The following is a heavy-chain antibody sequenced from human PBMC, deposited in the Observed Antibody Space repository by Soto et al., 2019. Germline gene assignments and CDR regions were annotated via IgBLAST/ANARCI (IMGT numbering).Heavy chain of an antibody. CDR1: GFPISSPYS. CDR3: ARVTMVIRDSDHFGVDV. J-gene: IGHJ6*02. Sequence: KSSETRSLTCLVSGFPISSPYSWGWMRQPTGMGLGWVGSISHTGPTSYSPSLASRVSISVDTPKNQVSLKLTSVTAADTAVYFCARVTMVIRDSDHFGVDVWGHGTTVTVSS. D-gene: IGHD4-17*01. CDR2: ISHTGPT. V-gene: IGHV4-38-2*02.